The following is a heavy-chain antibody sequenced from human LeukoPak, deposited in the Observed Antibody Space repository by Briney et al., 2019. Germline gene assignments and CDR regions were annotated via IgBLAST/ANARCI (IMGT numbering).Heavy chain of an antibody. J-gene: IGHJ5*02. D-gene: IGHD6-13*01. CDR3: ARDPIPQYSSSWYLDPANWFDP. V-gene: IGHV1-2*02. CDR2: INPNSGDT. CDR1: GYTFTGYY. Sequence: GASVKVSCKASGYTFTGYYMHWVRQAPGQGLEWMGWINPNSGDTNYAQKFQGRVTMTRDTSISTAYMELSRLRSDDTAVYYCARDPIPQYSSSWYLDPANWFDPWGEGTLVTVSS.